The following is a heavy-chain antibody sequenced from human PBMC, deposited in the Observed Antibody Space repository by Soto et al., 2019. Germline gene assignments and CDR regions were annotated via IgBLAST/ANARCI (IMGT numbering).Heavy chain of an antibody. CDR1: GYTFTSYG. Sequence: ASVKVSCKASGYTFTSYGINWVRQAPGQGLEWMGWISAYNGNTNYAQKLQGRVTMTTDTSTSTAYMELRSLRSDDTAVYYCAREVVRVAGPRWLDPWGKGTLVTVYS. D-gene: IGHD6-19*01. J-gene: IGHJ5*02. V-gene: IGHV1-18*01. CDR2: ISAYNGNT. CDR3: AREVVRVAGPRWLDP.